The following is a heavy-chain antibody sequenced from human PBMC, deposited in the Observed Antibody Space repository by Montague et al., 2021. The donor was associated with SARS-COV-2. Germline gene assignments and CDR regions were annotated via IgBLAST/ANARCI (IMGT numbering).Heavy chain of an antibody. V-gene: IGHV4-39*02. J-gene: IGHJ3*02. D-gene: IGHD5-12*01. CDR3: ARRGRKLLPVATTIGGFDI. CDR2: IYDSGCT. Sequence: SETLSLTCTVSGGSISSNNYYWGRIRQPPGKGPEWIGSIYDSGCTYYNPSLKSRVTISVDTSKNHFSLKLNSVTAADTAVYYCARRGRKLLPVATTIGGFDIWGQGTMVTVSS. CDR1: GGSISSNNYY.